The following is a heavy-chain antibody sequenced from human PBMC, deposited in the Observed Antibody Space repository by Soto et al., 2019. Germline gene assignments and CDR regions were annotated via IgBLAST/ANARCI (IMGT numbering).Heavy chain of an antibody. CDR3: ATGLINTTKYVWGSYRYNLRY. J-gene: IGHJ4*02. V-gene: IGHV1-24*01. CDR1: GYTLTELS. D-gene: IGHD3-16*02. Sequence: ASVKVSCKVSGYTLTELSMHWVRQAPGKGLEWMGGFDPEDGETIYAQKFQGRGTMTEDTSTDTAYMELSSLRSEDTAVYYCATGLINTTKYVWGSYRYNLRYWGQGTLVTVSS. CDR2: FDPEDGET.